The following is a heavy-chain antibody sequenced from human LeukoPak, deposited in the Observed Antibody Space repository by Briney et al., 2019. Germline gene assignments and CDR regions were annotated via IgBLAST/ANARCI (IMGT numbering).Heavy chain of an antibody. CDR2: ISGSGGST. Sequence: GGSLRLSCAASGVPFSSFAMSWVRQAPGKGREWVSAISGSGGSTYYADSVKGRFTISRDNSKNTLYLQMNSLRAEDTAVYYCAKDRIILLWFGEISGNYFDYWGQGTLVTVSS. V-gene: IGHV3-23*01. CDR1: GVPFSSFA. J-gene: IGHJ4*02. D-gene: IGHD3-10*01. CDR3: AKDRIILLWFGEISGNYFDY.